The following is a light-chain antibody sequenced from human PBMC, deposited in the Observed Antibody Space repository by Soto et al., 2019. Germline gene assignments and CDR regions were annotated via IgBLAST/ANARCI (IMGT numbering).Light chain of an antibody. CDR1: NSDVGTYNY. CDR3: SSYTSSSLYV. Sequence: QSALTQPRSVSGSPGQSVTISCTGTNSDVGTYNYVSWYQQHPGKAPKLMIYDVSDRPSGVSNRFSGSKSGSTASLTISGLQAEDEADYYCSSYTSSSLYVFGTGTKLTVL. J-gene: IGLJ1*01. V-gene: IGLV2-14*03. CDR2: DVS.